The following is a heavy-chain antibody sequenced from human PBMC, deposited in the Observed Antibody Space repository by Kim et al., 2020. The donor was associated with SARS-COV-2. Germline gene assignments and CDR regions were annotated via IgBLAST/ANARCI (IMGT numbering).Heavy chain of an antibody. J-gene: IGHJ6*03. V-gene: IGHV4-59*08. Sequence: SETLSLTCTVSGGSISTYYWSWIRQPPGKGLEWIGYIYSSGSTHYNPSLKSRVTISIDTSKNQFSLKLTSVTAADAAVYYCARLRSTTPTILYYYYYYMDVWGKGTTVTVSS. CDR1: GGSISTYY. CDR3: ARLRSTTPTILYYYYYYMDV. D-gene: IGHD2-2*01. CDR2: IYSSGST.